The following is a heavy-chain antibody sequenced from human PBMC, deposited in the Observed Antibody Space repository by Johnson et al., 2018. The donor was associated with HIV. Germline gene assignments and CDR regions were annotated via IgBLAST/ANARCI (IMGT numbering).Heavy chain of an antibody. J-gene: IGHJ3*02. V-gene: IGHV3-11*04. Sequence: VQLVESGGGWVKPGGSLRLSCAASRFTFSDYYMTWIRQAPGKGLEWVSYISSSGNTIYYADSVKGRVTISRDNAKKSLYLQMNSLRAEDTAVYYCARDKGRGAFDIGGQGTMVTVSS. CDR3: ARDKGRGAFDI. CDR1: RFTFSDYY. CDR2: ISSSGNTI. D-gene: IGHD3-10*01.